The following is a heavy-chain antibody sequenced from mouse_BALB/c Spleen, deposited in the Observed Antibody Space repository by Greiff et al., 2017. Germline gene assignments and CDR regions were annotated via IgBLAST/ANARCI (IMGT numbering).Heavy chain of an antibody. J-gene: IGHJ1*01. CDR3: ARGYYEDFDV. D-gene: IGHD2-4*01. V-gene: IGHV1-54*01. Sequence: QVQLQQSGAELVRPGTSVKVSCKASGYAFTNYLIEWVKQRPGQGLEWIGVINPGSGGTNYNEKFKGKATLTADKSSSTAYMQLSSLTSDDSAVYFCARGYYEDFDVWGAGTTVTVSS. CDR2: INPGSGGT. CDR1: GYAFTNYL.